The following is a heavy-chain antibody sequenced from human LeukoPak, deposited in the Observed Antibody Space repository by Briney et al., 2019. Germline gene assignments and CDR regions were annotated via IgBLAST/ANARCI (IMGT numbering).Heavy chain of an antibody. CDR1: GYTFTSYG. V-gene: IGHV1-18*01. CDR2: ISAYNGNT. D-gene: IGHD2-2*01. CDR3: AKDLAVVPAAIKSGL. Sequence: ASVKVSCKASGYTFTSYGISWVRQAPGQGLEWMGWISAYNGNTNYAQKLQGRVTMTTDTSTSTAYMELRSLRSDDTAVYYCAKDLAVVPAAIKSGLWGQGTTVTVSS. J-gene: IGHJ6*02.